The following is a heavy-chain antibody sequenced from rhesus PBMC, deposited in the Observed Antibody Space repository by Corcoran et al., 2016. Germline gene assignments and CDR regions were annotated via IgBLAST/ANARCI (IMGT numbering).Heavy chain of an antibody. CDR3: TKSPPSGGFDY. D-gene: IGHD1-44*01. J-gene: IGHJ4*01. V-gene: IGHV3-8*01. Sequence: EVQLVESGGGLVQTGASLRLSCTGSGFTISCFHMYGVRQATGRGVEVVSAMNTGGSSPWYTDSVKGRFTISKENAKNTLYLQMDSLRAEDTAVYYCTKSPPSGGFDYWGQGVLVTVSS. CDR1: GFTISCFH. CDR2: MNTGGSSP.